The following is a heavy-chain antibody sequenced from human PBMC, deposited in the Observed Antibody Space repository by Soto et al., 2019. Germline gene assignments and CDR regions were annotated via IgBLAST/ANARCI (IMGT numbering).Heavy chain of an antibody. J-gene: IGHJ4*02. CDR3: TRFTRGVYDLDRLWEKFDY. Sequence: QITVKATGLTLVKPTETLTLTCTFSGFSLSTYGMGVGGIRQPPGKALEWLALIKWDDDKGYTPSLGSRLTISKDTSKNQADNTLTNMDPVVTGTYYSTRFTRGVYDLDRLWEKFDYWGQGTLVAVSS. CDR1: GFSLSTYGMG. CDR2: IKWDDDK. D-gene: IGHD5-12*01. V-gene: IGHV2-5*02.